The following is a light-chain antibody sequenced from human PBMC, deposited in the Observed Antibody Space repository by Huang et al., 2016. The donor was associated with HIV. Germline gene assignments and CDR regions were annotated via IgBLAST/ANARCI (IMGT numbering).Light chain of an antibody. Sequence: DVVMTQSPLSLPVTLGQPASISCRSSQSLVHSDGNTYFNWCHQRPGQSPRRLIYKVSNRDSGVPDRYSGSGSGTDFTLKISRVEAEDVGVYYCMQGTHWPLTFGGGTKVEIK. CDR1: QSLVHSDGNTY. J-gene: IGKJ4*01. V-gene: IGKV2-30*02. CDR3: MQGTHWPLT. CDR2: KVS.